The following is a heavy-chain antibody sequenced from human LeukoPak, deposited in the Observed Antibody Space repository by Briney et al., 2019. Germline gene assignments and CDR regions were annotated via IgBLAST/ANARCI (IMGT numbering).Heavy chain of an antibody. J-gene: IGHJ4*02. V-gene: IGHV4-59*08. CDR3: ASSDSGWYPKFDY. Sequence: SETLSLTCTVSGGSISSYYWSWIRQPPGKGLEWIGYFYYSGSTNYNPSLKSRVTISVDTSKNQFSLKLSSVTAADTAVYYCASSDSGWYPKFDYWGQGTLVTVSS. CDR1: GGSISSYY. CDR2: FYYSGST. D-gene: IGHD6-19*01.